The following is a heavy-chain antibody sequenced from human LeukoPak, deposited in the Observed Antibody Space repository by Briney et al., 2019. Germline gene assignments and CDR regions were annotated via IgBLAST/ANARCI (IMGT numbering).Heavy chain of an antibody. Sequence: SETLSLTCTVSGGSISSSSYYWGWIRQPPGKGLEWIGSIYYSGSTYYNPSLKSRVTLSVDTSKNQFSLKLSSVTAADTAVYYCARTYSSGWDIYYYYYYGMDVWGQGTTVTVSS. CDR2: IYYSGST. CDR1: GGSISSSSYY. CDR3: ARTYSSGWDIYYYYYYGMDV. V-gene: IGHV4-39*01. D-gene: IGHD6-19*01. J-gene: IGHJ6*02.